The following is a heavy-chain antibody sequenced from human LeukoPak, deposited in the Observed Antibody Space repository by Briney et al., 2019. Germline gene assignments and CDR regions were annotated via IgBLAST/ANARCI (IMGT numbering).Heavy chain of an antibody. CDR2: ILTNGVTK. J-gene: IGHJ4*02. CDR3: ARDFDSGWTFDY. Sequence: GGSLRLSCAASGFIFSDHYMHWVRQAPGKGLEYVSSILTNGVTKNYASSVKGRFTIARDNSKNTLYLQMGSLRGDDTAVYYCARDFDSGWTFDYWGLGTLVTVSS. D-gene: IGHD6-19*01. CDR1: GFIFSDHY. V-gene: IGHV3-64*01.